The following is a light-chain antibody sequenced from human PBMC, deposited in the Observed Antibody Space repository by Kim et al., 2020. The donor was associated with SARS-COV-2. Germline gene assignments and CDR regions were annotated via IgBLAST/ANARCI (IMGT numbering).Light chain of an antibody. Sequence: ASVGGRVTITWRASQDISNYLACYQQKPGEPPKLLIYGATALQLGVSSRFSGSGSGTDFTLTISDLQPEDVATYYCQKYNTAPWTFGHGTKVEIK. CDR3: QKYNTAPWT. CDR1: QDISNY. J-gene: IGKJ1*01. CDR2: GAT. V-gene: IGKV1-27*01.